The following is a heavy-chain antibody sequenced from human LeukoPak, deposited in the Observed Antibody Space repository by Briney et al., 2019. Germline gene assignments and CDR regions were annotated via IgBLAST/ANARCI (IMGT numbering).Heavy chain of an antibody. CDR3: ARGGPYFVLMVYAMSSWFDP. Sequence: SETLSLTCTVSGGSISSGDYYWSWIRQPPGKGLEWIGYIYYSGSTYYNPSLKSRVTISVDTSKNQFSLKLSSVTAADTAVYYCARGGPYFVLMVYAMSSWFDPWGQGTLVTVSS. CDR1: GGSISSGDYY. V-gene: IGHV4-30-4*08. D-gene: IGHD2-8*01. J-gene: IGHJ5*02. CDR2: IYYSGST.